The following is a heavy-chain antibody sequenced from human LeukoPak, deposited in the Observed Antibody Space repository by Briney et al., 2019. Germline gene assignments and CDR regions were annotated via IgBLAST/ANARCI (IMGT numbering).Heavy chain of an antibody. Sequence: SGTLSLTCAVSGGSIRSSNWWSWVRQPPGKGLEWMGEIYHTGNTNYNPSLKSRVTISVDKSKNQFSLKLRSVTAADTAVYYCATESYYDSSGPHFDYWGQGTLVTVSS. J-gene: IGHJ4*02. CDR2: IYHTGNT. V-gene: IGHV4-4*02. CDR1: GGSIRSSNW. CDR3: ATESYYDSSGPHFDY. D-gene: IGHD3-22*01.